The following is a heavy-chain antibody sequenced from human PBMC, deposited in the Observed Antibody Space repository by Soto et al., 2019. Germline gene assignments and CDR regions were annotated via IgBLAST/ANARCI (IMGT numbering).Heavy chain of an antibody. Sequence: QVQLQESGPGLVKPSETLSLTCTVSGGSINTYYWSWLRQPPGKGLEWIGYIYYSGSDSGSTNYIPSLKSRVTISVDTSKNQFSLRLTSVTAADTAVYFCTRGGGDFWGQGTLVTVSS. D-gene: IGHD6-25*01. CDR1: GGSINTYY. V-gene: IGHV4-59*01. CDR3: TRGGGDF. CDR2: IYYSGSDSGST. J-gene: IGHJ4*02.